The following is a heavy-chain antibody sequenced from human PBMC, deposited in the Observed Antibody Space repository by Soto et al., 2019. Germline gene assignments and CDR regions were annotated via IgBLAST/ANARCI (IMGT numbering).Heavy chain of an antibody. Sequence: EVQLVESGGGLVQPGGSLRLSCAASGFTVSSNYMSWVRQAPGKGLEWVSVIYSGGSTYYADSVKGRFTISRDNSKDTLYLQMNSLRAEDTALYYCARGSRYCSGGSCYHDWGQGTLVTVSS. D-gene: IGHD2-15*01. V-gene: IGHV3-66*01. J-gene: IGHJ4*02. CDR2: IYSGGST. CDR1: GFTVSSNY. CDR3: ARGSRYCSGGSCYHD.